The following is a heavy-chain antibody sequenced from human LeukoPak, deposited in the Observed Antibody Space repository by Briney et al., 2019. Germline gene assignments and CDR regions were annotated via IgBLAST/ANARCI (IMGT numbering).Heavy chain of an antibody. CDR3: VRDVWGDRDGFFAY. J-gene: IGHJ4*02. V-gene: IGHV3-74*01. CDR1: VFSFSSYW. CDR2: INSDGRSA. Sequence: GGSLRLSCAASVFSFSSYWMHWVRQAPGEGLVWVSRINSDGRSASYPDSGKGRFTISRDNAKNTLYLQMNSLRAEDTAVYYCVRDVWGDRDGFFAYWGQGTLVTVSS. D-gene: IGHD5-24*01.